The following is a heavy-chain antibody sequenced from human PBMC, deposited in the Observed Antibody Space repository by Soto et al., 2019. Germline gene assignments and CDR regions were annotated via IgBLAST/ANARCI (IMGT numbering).Heavy chain of an antibody. V-gene: IGHV3-30*18. CDR3: AKVMTEYSGVAIDH. D-gene: IGHD1-26*01. Sequence: QVHLLESGGGVVQPGRSLRLSCVASGFTFSNFGIHWVRQAPGKGLEWLAVVSYDEVNKFYADSVRGRFTISRDNSQDTVYLQINSLRRDDTAMYFCAKVMTEYSGVAIDHWGQGTLVTVSS. CDR2: VSYDEVNK. CDR1: GFTFSNFG. J-gene: IGHJ4*02.